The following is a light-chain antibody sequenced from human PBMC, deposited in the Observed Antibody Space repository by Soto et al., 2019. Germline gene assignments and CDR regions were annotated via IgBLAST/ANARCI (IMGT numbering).Light chain of an antibody. CDR2: EVT. CDR3: SSYTTNITPVV. CDR1: SGDIGGYNY. Sequence: QSVLTQPASVSGSPGQSITISCTGTSGDIGGYNYVSWYQQHPGKAPKLLISEVTNRPSGVSNRFSGSNSGNTASLTNSGLQAEDEADYYCSSYTTNITPVVFGGGTKLTVL. V-gene: IGLV2-14*01. J-gene: IGLJ2*01.